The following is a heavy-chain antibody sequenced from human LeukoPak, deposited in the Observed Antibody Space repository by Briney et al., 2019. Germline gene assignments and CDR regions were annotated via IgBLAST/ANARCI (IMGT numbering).Heavy chain of an antibody. CDR3: ARDPLLPSSIVGATGWFDP. J-gene: IGHJ5*02. V-gene: IGHV3-21*01. CDR1: GFTFSSYS. CDR2: ISSSSSYI. D-gene: IGHD1-26*01. Sequence: PGGSLRLSCAASGFTFSSYSMNWVRQAPGKGLEWVSSISSSSSYIYYADSVKGRFTISRDNAKNSLYLQMNSLRAEDTAVYYCARDPLLPSSIVGATGWFDPWGQGTLVTVSS.